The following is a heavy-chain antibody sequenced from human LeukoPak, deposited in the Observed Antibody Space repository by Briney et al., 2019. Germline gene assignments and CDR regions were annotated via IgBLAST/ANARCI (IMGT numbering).Heavy chain of an antibody. Sequence: SQTLSLTCAISGDSVSSNSAAWNWIRQSPSRGLEWLGRTYYRSKWYNDYAVSVKSRITINPDTSKNQFSLKLSSVTAADTAVYYCARLDYAIVPGPFDYWGQGTLVTASS. CDR1: GDSVSSNSAA. CDR2: TYYRSKWYN. D-gene: IGHD2-2*01. V-gene: IGHV6-1*01. CDR3: ARLDYAIVPGPFDY. J-gene: IGHJ4*02.